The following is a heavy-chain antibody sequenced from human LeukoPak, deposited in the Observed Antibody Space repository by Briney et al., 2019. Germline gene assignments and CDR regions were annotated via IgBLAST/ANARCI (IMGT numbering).Heavy chain of an antibody. D-gene: IGHD3-22*01. J-gene: IGHJ4*02. CDR2: IYSGGGT. CDR3: AKDFYYYDSSGYYDSPVFDY. V-gene: IGHV3-53*01. Sequence: GGSLRLSCEASGFTVSSNYMTWVRQAPGKGLQWVSVIYSGGGTYYADSLKGRFTISRDTSKSTVYLQMNSLRAEDTAVYYCAKDFYYYDSSGYYDSPVFDYWGQGTLVTVSS. CDR1: GFTVSSNY.